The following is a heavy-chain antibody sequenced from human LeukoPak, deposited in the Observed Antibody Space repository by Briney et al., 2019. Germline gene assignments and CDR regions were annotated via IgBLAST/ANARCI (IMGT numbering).Heavy chain of an antibody. CDR2: ISGSGGNT. V-gene: IGHV3-23*01. D-gene: IGHD3-10*01. CDR1: GFTFSSYA. J-gene: IGHJ4*02. Sequence: GGSLRLSCAASGFTFSSYAMSWVRQAPGKGLEWVSAISGSGGNTYYADSVKGRFTISRDNSKNTLYLQMDSLRAEDTAVYYCAKKPFVGYGSDYFDDWGQGTLVTVSS. CDR3: AKKPFVGYGSDYFDD.